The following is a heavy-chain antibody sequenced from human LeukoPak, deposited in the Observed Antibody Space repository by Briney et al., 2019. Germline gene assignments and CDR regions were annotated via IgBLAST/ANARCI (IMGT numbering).Heavy chain of an antibody. CDR2: IVVGSGNT. D-gene: IGHD3-22*01. J-gene: IGHJ4*02. CDR1: GFTFTSSA. V-gene: IGHV1-58*02. CDR3: AALRLIYLSSGDPNY. Sequence: GTSVKVSCKASGFTFTSSAMQWVRQARGQRLEWIGWIVVGSGNTNYAQKFQERVTITRDMSTSTAYMELSSLRSEDTAVYYCAALRLIYLSSGDPNYWGQGTLVAVSS.